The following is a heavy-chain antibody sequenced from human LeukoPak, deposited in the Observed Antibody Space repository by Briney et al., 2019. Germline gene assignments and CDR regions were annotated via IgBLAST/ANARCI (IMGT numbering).Heavy chain of an antibody. Sequence: SETLSLTCAVYGGSFSGYYWSWIRQPPGKGLEWIGEINHSGSTNYNPSLKSRVTISVDTSKNQFSLKLSSVTAADTAVYYCARGHKYYDLWSGYYPPFDYWGQGTLATFSS. J-gene: IGHJ4*02. CDR2: INHSGST. V-gene: IGHV4-34*01. CDR1: GGSFSGYY. CDR3: ARGHKYYDLWSGYYPPFDY. D-gene: IGHD3-3*01.